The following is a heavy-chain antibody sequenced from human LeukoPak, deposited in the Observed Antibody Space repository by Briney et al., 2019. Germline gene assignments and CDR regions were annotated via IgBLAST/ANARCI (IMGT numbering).Heavy chain of an antibody. V-gene: IGHV1-69*13. CDR3: ARLSGHEQLVLNY. CDR1: GGTFSSYA. CDR2: IIPIFGTA. D-gene: IGHD6-6*01. Sequence: ASVKVSCKASGGTFSSYAISWVRQAPGQGLEWTGGIIPIFGTANYAQKFQGRVTITADESTSTAYMELSSLRSEDTAVYYCARLSGHEQLVLNYWGQGTLVTVSS. J-gene: IGHJ4*02.